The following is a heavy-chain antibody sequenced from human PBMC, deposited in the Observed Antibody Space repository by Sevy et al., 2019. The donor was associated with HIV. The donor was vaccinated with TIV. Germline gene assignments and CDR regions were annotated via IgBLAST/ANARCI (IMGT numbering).Heavy chain of an antibody. D-gene: IGHD3-3*01. CDR3: AKWGDHDFWSSYSYFDY. V-gene: IGHV3-33*03. CDR1: GFTFSSYG. J-gene: IGHJ4*02. Sequence: GGSLRLSCAASGFTFSSYGMHWVRQAPGKGLEWVAVIWYDGSNQYYADSVKGRFTISRDNSKNTVYLQMNSLRAEDTAVYYCAKWGDHDFWSSYSYFDYWGQGALVTVSS. CDR2: IWYDGSNQ.